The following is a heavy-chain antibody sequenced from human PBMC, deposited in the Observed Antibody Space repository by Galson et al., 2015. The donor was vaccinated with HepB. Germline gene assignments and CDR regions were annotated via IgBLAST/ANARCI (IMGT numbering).Heavy chain of an antibody. CDR1: GGTFSSYA. CDR2: IIPILGIA. J-gene: IGHJ6*03. D-gene: IGHD3-22*01. CDR3: ARSSGLGGYYYYYMDV. Sequence: SVKVSCKASGGTFSSYAISWVRQAPGQGLEWMGGIIPILGIANYAQKFQGRVTITADKSTSTAYMELSSLRSEDTAVYYCARSSGLGGYYYYYMDVWGKGTTVTVSS. V-gene: IGHV1-69*10.